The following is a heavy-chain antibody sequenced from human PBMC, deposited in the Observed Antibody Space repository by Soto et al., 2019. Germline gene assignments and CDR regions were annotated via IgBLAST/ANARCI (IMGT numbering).Heavy chain of an antibody. Sequence: QVQLVESGGGVVQPGRSLRLSCAASGFTFSSYAMHWVRQAPGKGLEWVAVISYDGSNKYYADSVKGRFTISRDNSKNTLYLQMNSLRAEDTAVYYCARDRGSGQFDPWGQGTLVTVSS. V-gene: IGHV3-30-3*01. CDR3: ARDRGSGQFDP. D-gene: IGHD3-10*01. CDR2: ISYDGSNK. J-gene: IGHJ5*02. CDR1: GFTFSSYA.